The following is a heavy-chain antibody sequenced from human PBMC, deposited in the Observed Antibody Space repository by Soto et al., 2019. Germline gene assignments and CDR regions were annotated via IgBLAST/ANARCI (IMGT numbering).Heavy chain of an antibody. J-gene: IGHJ4*02. CDR1: GFTFRSYV. CDR2: TAYDGSNN. Sequence: QVQLVESGGGVVQPGTSLRLSCVGSGFTFRSYVIHWVRQAPGKGLEWVALTAYDGSNNFYGDSVKGRFTISRHNSRNTVELRTDSLTFEHSSLDYCTRWGTTGGLHGWGQGTLVSVSS. V-gene: IGHV3-33*05. CDR3: TRWGTTGGLHG. D-gene: IGHD3-16*01.